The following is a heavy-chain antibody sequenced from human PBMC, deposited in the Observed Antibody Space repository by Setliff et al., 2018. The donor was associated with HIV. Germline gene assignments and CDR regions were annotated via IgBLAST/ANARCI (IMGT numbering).Heavy chain of an antibody. J-gene: IGHJ4*02. CDR2: ISSSSSYI. Sequence: GSLRLSCAASGFTFSSYSMNWVRQAPGKGLEWVSSISSSSSYIYYADSVKGRFTISRDNAKNSLYLQMNSLRAEDTAVYYCVRDWLVREIIAVYYFDHWGQGTLVTVSS. V-gene: IGHV3-21*01. D-gene: IGHD3-10*01. CDR1: GFTFSSYS. CDR3: VRDWLVREIIAVYYFDH.